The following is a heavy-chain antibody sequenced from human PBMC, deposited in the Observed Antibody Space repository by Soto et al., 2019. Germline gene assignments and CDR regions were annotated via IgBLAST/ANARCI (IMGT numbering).Heavy chain of an antibody. Sequence: SETLSLTCAVSGGSFTSNNWWTLLRQPPGQGLEWIGEIYRTGSTNYNPSLKSRVTISLDKSENQFSLKVTSLTAADTAVYYCASRDPGTSVDYWGQGTLVTVSS. V-gene: IGHV4-4*02. J-gene: IGHJ4*02. CDR1: GGSFTSNNW. D-gene: IGHD1-7*01. CDR2: IYRTGST. CDR3: ASRDPGTSVDY.